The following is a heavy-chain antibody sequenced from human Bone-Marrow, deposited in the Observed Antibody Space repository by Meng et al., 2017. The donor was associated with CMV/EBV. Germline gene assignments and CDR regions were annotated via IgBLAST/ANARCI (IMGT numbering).Heavy chain of an antibody. D-gene: IGHD6-25*01. V-gene: IGHV3-30*04. Sequence: GGSLRLSCAASGFTFGGYAMHWVRQPPGRGLEWVALISYDADNKFYTDAVKGRFTISRDNSRSTLSLQMNILRGEDTAVYYCVREKRGPGDGMDVWGQGTTVTVSS. CDR3: VREKRGPGDGMDV. CDR2: ISYDADNK. CDR1: GFTFGGYA. J-gene: IGHJ6*02.